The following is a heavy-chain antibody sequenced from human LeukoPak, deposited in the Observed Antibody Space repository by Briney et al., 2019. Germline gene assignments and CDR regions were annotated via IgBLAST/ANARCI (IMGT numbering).Heavy chain of an antibody. D-gene: IGHD6-19*01. CDR1: GGSFSGYY. CDR2: INHSGST. Sequence: SETLSLTCAVYGGSFSGYYWSWIRQPPGKGLEWIGEINHSGSTNYNPSLKSRVTISVDTSKNQFSLKLSSVTAADTAVYYCARGKVWWGRYSSGWYQGEFDYWGQGTLVTVSS. V-gene: IGHV4-34*01. CDR3: ARGKVWWGRYSSGWYQGEFDY. J-gene: IGHJ4*02.